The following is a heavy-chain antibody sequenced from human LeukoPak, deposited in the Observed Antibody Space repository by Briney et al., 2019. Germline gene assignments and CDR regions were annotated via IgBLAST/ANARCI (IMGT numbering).Heavy chain of an antibody. CDR3: ARDFSTSWEPGY. Sequence: WGSLPLSCAASGFTFSSYGMHWVRQAPGKGLEWVAVIWYEGSNKYYADSVKGRFTISRDNSKNTLYLQMNSLRAEDTAVFYCARDFSTSWEPGYWGQGTLVTVSS. CDR2: IWYEGSNK. V-gene: IGHV3-33*01. D-gene: IGHD2-2*01. J-gene: IGHJ1*01. CDR1: GFTFSSYG.